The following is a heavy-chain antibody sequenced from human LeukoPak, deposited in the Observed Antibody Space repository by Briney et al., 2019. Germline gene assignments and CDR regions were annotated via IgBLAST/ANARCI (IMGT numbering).Heavy chain of an antibody. Sequence: GASVKVSCKASGYTFTGYYMHWVRQAPGQGLEWMGWINPNSGGTNYAQKLQGRVTMTTDTSTSTAYMELRSLRSDDTAVYYCARVVGTSCCYSEFDYWGQGTLVTVSS. CDR3: ARVVGTSCCYSEFDY. J-gene: IGHJ4*02. CDR2: INPNSGGT. CDR1: GYTFTGYY. D-gene: IGHD2-2*01. V-gene: IGHV1-2*02.